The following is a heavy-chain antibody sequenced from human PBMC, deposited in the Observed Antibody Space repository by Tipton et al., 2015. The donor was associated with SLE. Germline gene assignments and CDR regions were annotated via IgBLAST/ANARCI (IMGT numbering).Heavy chain of an antibody. V-gene: IGHV3-23*03. CDR2: IYSGGHP. J-gene: IGHJ4*02. CDR3: AKNRIGSGYYFDS. Sequence: SLRLSCAASGFTFSSYAMSWVRQAPGKGLEWVSVIYSGGHPYYADSVRGRFTISRDDSSNTLFLQMNSLRDDGTAVYYCAKNRIGSGYYFDSWGQGTLVTVSS. D-gene: IGHD6-19*01. CDR1: GFTFSSYA.